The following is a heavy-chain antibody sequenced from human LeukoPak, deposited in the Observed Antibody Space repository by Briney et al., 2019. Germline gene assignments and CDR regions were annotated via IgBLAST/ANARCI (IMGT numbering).Heavy chain of an antibody. CDR2: IYYSGST. J-gene: IGHJ6*02. CDR1: CGSISTYY. CDR3: ARVEYYYGMDV. V-gene: IGHV4-59*01. Sequence: SETLSLTCTVSCGSISTYYWSWIRQPSGKGLEWIGYIYYSGSTNYNPSLKSRVTISVDTSKNQFSLKVSYVTAADTAVYYFARVEYYYGMDVWGQGTTVTVSS. D-gene: IGHD5-24*01.